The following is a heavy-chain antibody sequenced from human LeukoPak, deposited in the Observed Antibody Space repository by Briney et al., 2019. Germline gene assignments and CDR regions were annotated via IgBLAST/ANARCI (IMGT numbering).Heavy chain of an antibody. CDR2: INHSGST. CDR3: ARILRGSSTSTPRGFDY. V-gene: IGHV4-34*01. CDR1: GGSFSGYY. D-gene: IGHD2-2*01. J-gene: IGHJ4*02. Sequence: PSETLSLTCAVYGGSFSGYYWSWIRQPPGKGLEWIGEINHSGSTNYNPSLKSRVTISVDTSKNQFSLKLSSVTAADTAVYYCARILRGSSTSTPRGFDYWGQGTLVTVSS.